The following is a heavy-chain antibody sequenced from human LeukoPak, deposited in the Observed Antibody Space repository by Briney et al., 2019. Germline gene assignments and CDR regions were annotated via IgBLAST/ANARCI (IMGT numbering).Heavy chain of an antibody. Sequence: GASVKVSCKASGYTFTSYGISWVRQAPGQGLEWVGWISAYSGNTNYAQKLQGRVAMTTDTSTSTAYMELRSLRSDDTAVYYCAREGDSYYFDYWGQGTLVTVSS. V-gene: IGHV1-18*01. D-gene: IGHD2-21*01. J-gene: IGHJ4*02. CDR3: AREGDSYYFDY. CDR1: GYTFTSYG. CDR2: ISAYSGNT.